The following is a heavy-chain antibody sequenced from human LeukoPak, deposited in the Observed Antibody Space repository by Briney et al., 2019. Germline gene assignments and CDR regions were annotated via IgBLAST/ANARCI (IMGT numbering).Heavy chain of an antibody. CDR2: ISSSSSTI. CDR1: GFTFSSYS. D-gene: IGHD5-24*01. V-gene: IGHV3-48*01. Sequence: PGGSLRLSCAASGFTFSSYSMNWVRRAPGKGLEWVSYISSSSSTIYYADSVKGRFTISRDNAKNSLYLQMNSLRAEDTAVYYCAREVGMALSEYYYYGMDVWGQGTTVTVSS. J-gene: IGHJ6*02. CDR3: AREVGMALSEYYYYGMDV.